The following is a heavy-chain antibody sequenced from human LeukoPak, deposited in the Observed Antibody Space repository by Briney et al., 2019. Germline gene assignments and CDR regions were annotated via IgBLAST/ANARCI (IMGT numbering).Heavy chain of an antibody. CDR3: ASYPTGYSSSLDY. V-gene: IGHV3-21*01. CDR2: ISSSSSYI. J-gene: IGHJ4*02. Sequence: GGSLRLSCAASGFTFSSYSMNWVRQAPGKGLEWVSSISSSSSYIYYADSVKGRFTISRDNAKNSLYLQMNSLRAEDTAVYYCASYPTGYSSSLDYWGQGTLVTVSS. CDR1: GFTFSSYS. D-gene: IGHD6-13*01.